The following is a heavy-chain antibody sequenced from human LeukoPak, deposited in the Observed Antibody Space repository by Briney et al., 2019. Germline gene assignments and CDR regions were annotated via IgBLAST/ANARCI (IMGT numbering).Heavy chain of an antibody. V-gene: IGHV4-31*03. D-gene: IGHD6-13*01. J-gene: IGHJ4*02. CDR3: ARGRGSSWYYFDY. Sequence: SETLSLTCTVSGGSISSGGYYWSWIRQHPGKGLEWIGYIYYSGSTYYNPSLKSRVTISVDTSKNQFSLNLSSVTAADTAVYYCARGRGSSWYYFDYWGQGTLVTVSS. CDR2: IYYSGST. CDR1: GGSISSGGYY.